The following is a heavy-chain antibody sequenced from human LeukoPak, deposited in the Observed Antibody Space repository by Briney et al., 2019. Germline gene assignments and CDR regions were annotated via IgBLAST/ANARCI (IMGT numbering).Heavy chain of an antibody. CDR3: AKARPTGQRLVSFDS. V-gene: IGHV3-23*01. D-gene: IGHD6-13*01. CDR1: GFTLTTYA. Sequence: GGSLRLSCAASGFTLTTYAMRWIRQAPGKGLEWVSTISGSGDSTYYADSVEGRFTISRDNSKNTLYLQMNSLRAEDTAVYYCAKARPTGQRLVSFDSWGQGTLVTVSS. CDR2: ISGSGDST. J-gene: IGHJ4*02.